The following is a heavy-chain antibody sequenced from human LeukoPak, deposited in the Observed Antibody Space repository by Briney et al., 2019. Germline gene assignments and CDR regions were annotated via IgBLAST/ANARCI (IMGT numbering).Heavy chain of an antibody. CDR2: IYYSGST. Sequence: KPSETLSLTCTVSGGSISSYYWSWIRQPPGKGLEWIGYIYYSGSTNYNPSLKSRVTTSVDTSKNQFSLKLSSVTAADTAVYYCARVGVVVAATKRTASNAFDIWGQGTMVTVSS. V-gene: IGHV4-59*01. CDR3: ARVGVVVAATKRTASNAFDI. CDR1: GGSISSYY. J-gene: IGHJ3*02. D-gene: IGHD2-15*01.